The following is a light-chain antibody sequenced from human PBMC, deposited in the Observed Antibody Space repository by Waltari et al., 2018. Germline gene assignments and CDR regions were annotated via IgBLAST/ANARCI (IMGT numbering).Light chain of an antibody. J-gene: IGKJ3*01. CDR2: WAS. CDR1: QNVNNK. CDR3: QQYDNTPFT. Sequence: DVVVTQSPDSLAVSLGERATINCKSSQNVNNKLAWYQQKPGQPPNLLIYWASTRASGVPDRFSVSGSGTDFTPTISSLQADDVAVYYCQQYDNTPFTFGPGTKVDIK. V-gene: IGKV4-1*01.